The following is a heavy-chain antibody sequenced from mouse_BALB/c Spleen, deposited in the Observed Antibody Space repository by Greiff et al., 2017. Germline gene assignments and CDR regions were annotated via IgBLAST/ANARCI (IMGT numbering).Heavy chain of an antibody. Sequence: QLKESGGGLVKPGGSLKLSCAASGFTFSSYAMSWVRQTPEKRLEWVATISSGGSYTYYPDSVKGRFTISRDNAKNTLYLQMSSLRSEDTAMYYCARFITTVVATFYFDYWGQGTTLTVSS. J-gene: IGHJ2*01. CDR3: ARFITTVVATFYFDY. CDR2: ISSGGSYT. V-gene: IGHV5-9-3*01. D-gene: IGHD1-1*01. CDR1: GFTFSSYA.